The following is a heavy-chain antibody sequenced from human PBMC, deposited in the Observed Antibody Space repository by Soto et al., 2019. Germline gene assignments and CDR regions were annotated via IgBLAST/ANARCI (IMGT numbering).Heavy chain of an antibody. Sequence: PVGSLRLSCAASGFTFGSYWMSWVRQAPGKGLEWVANINQGGREKNYVDSVKGRFSISRDDAEKSHHLQMNSLRVEDTAVYYCAKYGSGSYGAYALDIWGQGTMVTVSS. V-gene: IGHV3-7*01. D-gene: IGHD3-10*01. CDR3: AKYGSGSYGAYALDI. CDR1: GFTFGSYW. J-gene: IGHJ3*02. CDR2: INQGGREK.